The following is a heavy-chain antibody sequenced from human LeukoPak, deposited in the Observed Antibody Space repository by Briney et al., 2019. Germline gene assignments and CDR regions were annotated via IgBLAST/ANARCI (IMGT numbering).Heavy chain of an antibody. J-gene: IGHJ6*03. V-gene: IGHV1-69*06. CDR2: IIPLFGTA. CDR3: ARGKWELPDWGYYYYYMDV. D-gene: IGHD1-26*01. Sequence: ASVKVSCKTSGGPFSAYAISWVRQAPGQGLEWMGGIIPLFGTANYAQRFQDRVTITADRSTSTAYMELSSLRSEDTAVYYGARGKWELPDWGYYYYYMDVWGKGTTVTVSS. CDR1: GGPFSAYA.